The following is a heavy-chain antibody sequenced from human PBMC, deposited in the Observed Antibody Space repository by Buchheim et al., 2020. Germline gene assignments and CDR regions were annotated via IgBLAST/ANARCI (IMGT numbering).Heavy chain of an antibody. CDR2: INHSGDT. V-gene: IGHV4-34*01. CDR1: GGSFNGYY. J-gene: IGHJ4*02. Sequence: QVQVQQWGAGLLKPSETLSLTCAVYGGSFNGYYWSWIRQPPGKGLEWIGEINHSGDTGYNPSLKNRVTISVDTSRNQFSLKLTSVTAADTSMFYCVCGGSGWSEYWGQGT. D-gene: IGHD6-19*01. CDR3: VCGGSGWSEY.